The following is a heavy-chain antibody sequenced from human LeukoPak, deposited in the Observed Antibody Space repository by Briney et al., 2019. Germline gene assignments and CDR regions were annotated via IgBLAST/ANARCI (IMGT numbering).Heavy chain of an antibody. V-gene: IGHV4-59*01. D-gene: IGHD6-19*01. Sequence: SETLSLTCTVSGGSINNYYWSWLRQPPGKGLEWIGYIHYSGSTNYNFSLKSRVTISVDTSKSQFCLKLSSVTAADTAVYYCARGAGWYEYWGQGTLVTVSS. CDR1: GGSINNYY. CDR3: ARGAGWYEY. J-gene: IGHJ4*02. CDR2: IHYSGST.